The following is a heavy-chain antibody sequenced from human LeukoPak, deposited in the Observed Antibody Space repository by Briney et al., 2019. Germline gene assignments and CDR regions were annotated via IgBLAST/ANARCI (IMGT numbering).Heavy chain of an antibody. CDR1: GGSISSYY. J-gene: IGHJ4*02. V-gene: IGHV4-59*01. CDR3: ARVYAGSGSYYLFDY. CDR2: IHYSGST. Sequence: SETLSLTCTVSGGSISSYYWSWIRQPPGKGLEWIGYIHYSGSTNYNPSLKSRVTISVDTSKNQFSLKLSSVTAADTAVYYCARVYAGSGSYYLFDYWGQGTLVTVSS. D-gene: IGHD3-10*01.